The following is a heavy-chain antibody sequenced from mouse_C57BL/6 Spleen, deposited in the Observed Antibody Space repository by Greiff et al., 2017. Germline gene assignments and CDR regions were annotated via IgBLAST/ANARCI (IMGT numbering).Heavy chain of an antibody. CDR3: AKHNYGFAY. CDR1: GYSITSGYY. D-gene: IGHD1-2*01. CDR2: ISYDGSN. J-gene: IGHJ3*01. Sequence: EVKLVESGPGLVKPSQSLSLTCSVTGYSITSGYYWNWIRQFPGNKLEWMGYISYDGSNNYNPSLKNRISITRDTSKNQFFLKLNSVTTEDTAMYYCAKHNYGFAYWGQGTLVTVSA. V-gene: IGHV3-6*01.